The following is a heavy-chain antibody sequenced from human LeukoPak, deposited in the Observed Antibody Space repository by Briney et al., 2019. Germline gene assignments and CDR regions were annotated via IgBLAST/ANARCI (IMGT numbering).Heavy chain of an antibody. CDR3: VRDGYSYGYDFDY. J-gene: IGHJ4*02. CDR1: GFLFSDYE. CDR2: ISTRGGTI. Sequence: EGSLRLSCGASGFLFSDYEMNWVRQAPGKGLEWISYISTRGGTIYYADSVEGRFTISRDNAKNALYLQMNSLRVEDTAFYYCVRDGYSYGYDFDYWGQGTLVAVSP. V-gene: IGHV3-48*03. D-gene: IGHD5-18*01.